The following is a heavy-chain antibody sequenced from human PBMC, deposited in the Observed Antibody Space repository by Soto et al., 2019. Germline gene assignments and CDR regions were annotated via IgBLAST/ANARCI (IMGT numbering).Heavy chain of an antibody. V-gene: IGHV3-23*01. D-gene: IGHD6-13*01. CDR1: GFTFSSYA. CDR3: AKYPTAGPRPHVDY. Sequence: GGSLRLSCAASGFTFSSYAMSWVRQAPGKGLEWVSAISGSGGSTYYADSVKGRFTISRDNSKNTLYLQMNSLRAEDTAVYYCAKYPTAGPRPHVDYWGQGTLVTVSS. CDR2: ISGSGGST. J-gene: IGHJ4*02.